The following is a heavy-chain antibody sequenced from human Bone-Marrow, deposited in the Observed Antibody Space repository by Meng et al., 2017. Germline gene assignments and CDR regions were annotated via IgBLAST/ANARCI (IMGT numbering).Heavy chain of an antibody. CDR3: TLTVTTQFDY. V-gene: IGHV3-73*02. CDR1: GFTFSGSA. D-gene: IGHD4-17*01. CDR2: IRSKANSYAT. Sequence: ELQLVASGGGLVQAGGSLKLSCAASGFTFSGSAMHWVRQASGKGLEWVGRIRSKANSYATAYAASVKGRFTISRDDSKNTAYLQMNSLKTEDTAVYYCTLTVTTQFDYWGQGTLVTVSS. J-gene: IGHJ4*02.